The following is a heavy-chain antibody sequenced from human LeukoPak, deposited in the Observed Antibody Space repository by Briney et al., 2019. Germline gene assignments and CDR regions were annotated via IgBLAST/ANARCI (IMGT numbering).Heavy chain of an antibody. V-gene: IGHV1-8*03. CDR1: GYTFTSYD. CDR3: ARAAYCGGDCYEAYYY. Sequence: ASVKVSCKASGYTFTSYDINWVRQATGQGLEWMGWMNPNSGNTGYAQKFQGRVTITRNTSISTAYMELSSLRSEDTAVYYCARAAYCGGDCYEAYYYWGQGTLVTVSS. D-gene: IGHD2-21*02. CDR2: MNPNSGNT. J-gene: IGHJ4*02.